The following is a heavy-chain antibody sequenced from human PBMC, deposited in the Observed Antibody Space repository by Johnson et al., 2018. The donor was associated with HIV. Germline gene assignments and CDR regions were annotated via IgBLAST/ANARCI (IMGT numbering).Heavy chain of an antibody. J-gene: IGHJ3*02. V-gene: IGHV3-15*01. CDR3: ARPPGVGSVDAFDI. D-gene: IGHD2-15*01. CDR1: GFTFSNAW. CDR2: IKSKTDGGTT. Sequence: VQLVESGGGLVKPGGSLRLSCAASGFTFSNAWMRWVRQAPGKGLEWVGRIKSKTDGGTTDYAAPVKGRFTISRDNSKNTLYLQMNSLRAEDTAVYYCARPPGVGSVDAFDIWGQGTMVTVSS.